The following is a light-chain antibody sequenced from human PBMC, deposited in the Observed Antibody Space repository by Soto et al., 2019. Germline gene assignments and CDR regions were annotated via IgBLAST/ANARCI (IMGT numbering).Light chain of an antibody. V-gene: IGKV1-33*01. CDR1: QDIRNY. J-gene: IGKJ4*01. CDR2: DAS. Sequence: DTPMTQSPSSLSASVGDRVTITCQASQDIRNYLNWYQQKPGKAPKLLIYDASSLETGVPSRFSGGGSGTGFTFTISSLQPEDIATYYCHQYDNVPLTFGAGTKVEIK. CDR3: HQYDNVPLT.